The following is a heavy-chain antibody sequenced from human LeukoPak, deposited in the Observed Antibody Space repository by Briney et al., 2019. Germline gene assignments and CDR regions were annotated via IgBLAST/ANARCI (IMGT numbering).Heavy chain of an antibody. CDR1: GASITASGFY. V-gene: IGHV4-39*01. Sequence: SETLSLTCSVSGASITASGFYWAWVRRPPGKGLEWIGSLYYGATNYYNPSLQSRVTIAVDTSKNQFSLDLASVTAADTAVYYCARRSHSPLGSPYWGQGTQVTVSS. J-gene: IGHJ4*01. CDR2: LYYGATN. CDR3: ARRSHSPLGSPY. D-gene: IGHD3-10*01.